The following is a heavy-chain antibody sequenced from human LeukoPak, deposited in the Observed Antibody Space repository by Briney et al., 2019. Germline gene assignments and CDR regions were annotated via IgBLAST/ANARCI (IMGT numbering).Heavy chain of an antibody. CDR3: ARAGSFSSGYYGSDYYGMDV. CDR1: GYTFTSYD. D-gene: IGHD3-22*01. Sequence: ASVKVSCKASGYTFTSYDIHWVRHATGQGLEWMGWMNPNRGHTGYAQKFQGRVTMTRNTSISTAYMELSSVRSEDTAVYYCARAGSFSSGYYGSDYYGMDVWGQGTTVTVSS. V-gene: IGHV1-8*01. J-gene: IGHJ6*02. CDR2: MNPNRGHT.